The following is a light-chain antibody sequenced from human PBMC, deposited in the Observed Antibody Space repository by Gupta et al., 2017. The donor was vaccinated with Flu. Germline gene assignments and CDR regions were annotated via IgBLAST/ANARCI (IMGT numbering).Light chain of an antibody. CDR1: SSNIGAGYD. CDR2: GNS. CDR3: QSYDSSLSAYV. J-gene: IGLJ1*01. Sequence: QSVLPQPPSVSGAPGQRVTISCTGSSSNIGAGYDVHWYQQLPGTAPKPLIYGNSNRPSGVPDRFSGSKSGTSASLAIPGLQAEDEADYYCQSYDSSLSAYVFGTGTKVTVL. V-gene: IGLV1-40*01.